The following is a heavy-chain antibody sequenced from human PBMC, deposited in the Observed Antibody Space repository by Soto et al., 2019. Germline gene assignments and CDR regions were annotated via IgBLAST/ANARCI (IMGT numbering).Heavy chain of an antibody. V-gene: IGHV3-9*01. CDR3: AKDILAVAGSPDH. CDR2: ISWNSGSI. CDR1: GFTFDDYA. J-gene: IGHJ4*02. Sequence: GGSLRLSCAASGFTFDDYAMHWVRQAPGKGLEWVSGISWNSGSIGYADSVKGRFTIPRDNAKNSLYLQMNSLRAEDTALYYCAKDILAVAGSPDHWGQGTLVTVSS. D-gene: IGHD6-19*01.